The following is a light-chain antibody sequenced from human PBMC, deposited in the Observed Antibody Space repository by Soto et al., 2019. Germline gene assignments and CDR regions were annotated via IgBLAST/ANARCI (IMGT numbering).Light chain of an antibody. CDR1: QDIKTY. CDR2: GTF. J-gene: IGKJ3*01. Sequence: IQLTQSPSSLSASVGDRVSITCRASQDIKTYLAWYQQKQGKAPKLLISGTFTLQSGVPSRFSGSGSGTDFTLTISSLQPEDFATYYCQQLNSYPITFGPGTKVDIK. V-gene: IGKV1-9*01. CDR3: QQLNSYPIT.